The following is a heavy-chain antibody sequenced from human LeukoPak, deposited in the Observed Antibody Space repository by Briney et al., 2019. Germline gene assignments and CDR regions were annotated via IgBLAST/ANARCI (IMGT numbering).Heavy chain of an antibody. Sequence: PGGCLRLSCAASGFTFSSYAMSWVRQAPGKGLEWVSAISGSGGSTYYADSVKGRFTISRDNSKNTLYLQMNSLRAEDTAVYYCAKALGRGSYSGSRCPTWFDPWGQGTLVTVSS. V-gene: IGHV3-23*01. CDR2: ISGSGGST. CDR1: GFTFSSYA. J-gene: IGHJ5*02. CDR3: AKALGRGSYSGSRCPTWFDP. D-gene: IGHD1-26*01.